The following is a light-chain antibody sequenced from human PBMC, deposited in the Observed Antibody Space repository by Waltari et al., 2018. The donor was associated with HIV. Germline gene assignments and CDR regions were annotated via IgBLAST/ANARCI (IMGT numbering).Light chain of an antibody. J-gene: IGLJ1*01. V-gene: IGLV2-14*03. CDR2: DVS. CDR1: RTDVGCFQS. CDR3: SSYTSSSTYV. Sequence: QSALTQPASVSGSPGHSITLSCTGTRTDVGCFQSVSWYQQHPGKAPKPMIYDVSNRPSGVSNRFSGSKSGNTASLTISGHQAEDEADYYCSSYTSSSTYVFGTGTKVTVL.